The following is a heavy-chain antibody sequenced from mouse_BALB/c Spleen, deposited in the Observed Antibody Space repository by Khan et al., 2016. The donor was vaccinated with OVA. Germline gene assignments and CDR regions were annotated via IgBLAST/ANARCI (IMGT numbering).Heavy chain of an antibody. D-gene: IGHD1-1*01. CDR3: ARHGTSSWFAY. Sequence: EVQLQESGPELMKPGASVKISCKASGYSFTTYYIHWVKQSHGKSLEWIGYIDPFNGSTTYNQKFKGTATLTVDKYSSTAYMHLSSLTSEDSAVYYCARHGTSSWFAYWGQGTLVTVSA. CDR2: IDPFNGST. J-gene: IGHJ3*01. CDR1: GYSFTTYY. V-gene: IGHV1S135*01.